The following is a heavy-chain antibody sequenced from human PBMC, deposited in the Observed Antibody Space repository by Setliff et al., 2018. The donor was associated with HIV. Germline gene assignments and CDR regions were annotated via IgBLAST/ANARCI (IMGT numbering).Heavy chain of an antibody. V-gene: IGHV4-39*01. J-gene: IGHJ6*03. D-gene: IGHD6-13*01. CDR3: ARHRDPPGSRWIYYYYYMDL. CDR1: DDSISSYY. Sequence: SETLSLTCNVSDDSISSYYWGWIRQPPGRGLEWIGSIYQSGSTSYNPSLSSRLTISVDTSKNQVSLRLSSGTAADTGVYYCARHRDPPGSRWIYYYYYMDLWGEGTTVTVSS. CDR2: IYQSGST.